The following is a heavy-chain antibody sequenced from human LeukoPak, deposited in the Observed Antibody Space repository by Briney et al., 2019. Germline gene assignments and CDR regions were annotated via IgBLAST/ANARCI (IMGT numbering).Heavy chain of an antibody. CDR3: ARQDLGGCQY. D-gene: IGHD2-15*01. V-gene: IGHV3-48*01. J-gene: IGHJ4*02. CDR2: ISSSSSTI. CDR1: GFTFSSYS. Sequence: PGGSLRLSCAASGFTFSSYSMSWVRQAPGKGLEWVSYISSSSSTIYYADSVKGRFTISRDNAKNSLYLQMNSLRAEDTAIYYCARQDLGGCQYWGQGTLVTVSS.